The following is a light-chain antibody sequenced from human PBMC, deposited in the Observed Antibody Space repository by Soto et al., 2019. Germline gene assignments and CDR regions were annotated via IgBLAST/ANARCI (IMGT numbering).Light chain of an antibody. Sequence: QSVLTQPPSAALSPGQSVTISCTGTTSDIGDYNYVSWYQQHPGKAPKLMIYEVNKRPSGVPDRFSGSKSGNTASLTVSGLQTEDEADYFRSSYSGTNTLYVFGTGTKVT. V-gene: IGLV2-8*01. CDR3: SSYSGTNTLYV. CDR1: TSDIGDYNY. CDR2: EVN. J-gene: IGLJ1*01.